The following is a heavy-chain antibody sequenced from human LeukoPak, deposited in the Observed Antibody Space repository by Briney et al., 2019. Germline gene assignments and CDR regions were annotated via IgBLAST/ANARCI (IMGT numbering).Heavy chain of an antibody. CDR2: IVVGSGNT. Sequence: GTSVKVSCKASGFTFTSSAVQWVRQARGQRLEWIGWIVVGSGNTNYAQKFQERVTITRDMSTSTAYMELSSLRSEDTAVYCCAADGNSGSYPFDYWGQGTLVTVSS. D-gene: IGHD1-26*01. V-gene: IGHV1-58*01. CDR3: AADGNSGSYPFDY. CDR1: GFTFTSSA. J-gene: IGHJ4*02.